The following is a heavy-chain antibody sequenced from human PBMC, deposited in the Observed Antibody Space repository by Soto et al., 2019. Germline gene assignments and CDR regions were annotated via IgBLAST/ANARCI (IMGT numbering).Heavy chain of an antibody. J-gene: IGHJ4*02. Sequence: AVKDSCKASVYTYTSYGLSWVRPAHGQGLEWMGWISAYNGNTNYAQNLQGRFTMTRDTSTNTAYMELASLQFDATTVYYCARGGFSSSWRLDYWGQGTLVTVSS. V-gene: IGHV1-18*01. CDR1: VYTYTSYG. CDR3: ARGGFSSSWRLDY. CDR2: ISAYNGNT. D-gene: IGHD6-13*01.